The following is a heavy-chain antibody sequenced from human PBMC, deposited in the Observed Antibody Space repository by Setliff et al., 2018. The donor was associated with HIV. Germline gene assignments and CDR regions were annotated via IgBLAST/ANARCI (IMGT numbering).Heavy chain of an antibody. CDR2: IYNSAST. Sequence: SETLSLTCSVSGVSISGPIGITYYWDWIRQPPGKGLEWIGYIYNSASTSYNPSLKSRVTISVDTSKNQFSLKLSSVAAADTAVYYCARHSPSDYWGQGTLVTVSS. CDR3: ARHSPSDY. J-gene: IGHJ4*02. V-gene: IGHV4-59*08. CDR1: GVSISGPIGITYY.